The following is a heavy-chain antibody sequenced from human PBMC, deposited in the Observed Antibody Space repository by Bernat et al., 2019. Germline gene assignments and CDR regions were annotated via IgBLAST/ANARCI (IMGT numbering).Heavy chain of an antibody. V-gene: IGHV3-48*03. Sequence: EVRLVESGGDLVQPGGSLRLSCVVSGITFASYEMNWVRQAPGKGLEWVANISDSGDTIHYAGSVKGRFAISRDNSKNTLYLQLNSLRAEDTAFYYCARRWLGFDFWGQGTLVTVSS. J-gene: IGHJ4*02. CDR3: ARRWLGFDF. CDR1: GITFASYE. D-gene: IGHD2-15*01. CDR2: ISDSGDTI.